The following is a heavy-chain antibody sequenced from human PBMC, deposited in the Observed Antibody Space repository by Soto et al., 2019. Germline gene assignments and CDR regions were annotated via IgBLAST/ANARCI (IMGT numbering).Heavy chain of an antibody. CDR3: AREYSNSPEAFDY. D-gene: IGHD6-6*01. Sequence: PSETLSLTCTVSGGSDNSDFCYWSWIRQPPGKGLEWIGYIYYTGSTNYNPSLKSRVTISLDTSRNQFSLKLSSVTAADTAVFYCAREYSNSPEAFDYWGQGALVTVSS. CDR2: IYYTGST. J-gene: IGHJ4*02. CDR1: GGSDNSDFCY. V-gene: IGHV4-61*01.